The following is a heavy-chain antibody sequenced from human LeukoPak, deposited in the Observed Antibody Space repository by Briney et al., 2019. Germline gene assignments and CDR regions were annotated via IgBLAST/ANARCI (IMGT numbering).Heavy chain of an antibody. Sequence: ASVKVSCKASGYTFTSYTISWVRQAPGQGLEWMGWISAYNGNTNYAQKLQDRVTMTTDTSTSTAYMELRSLRSDDTAVYYCARAMPGGWFDPWGQGTLVTVSS. J-gene: IGHJ5*02. CDR1: GYTFTSYT. CDR3: ARAMPGGWFDP. CDR2: ISAYNGNT. V-gene: IGHV1-18*01. D-gene: IGHD2-2*01.